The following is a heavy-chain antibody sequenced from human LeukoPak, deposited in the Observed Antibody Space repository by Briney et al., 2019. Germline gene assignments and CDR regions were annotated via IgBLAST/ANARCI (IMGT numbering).Heavy chain of an antibody. Sequence: ASVKVSCKASGYIFTAYYIHWVRQAPGQGLEWMGWINPNVGGTYYAQKFQGRVTMTRDTSISTAYMDLSSLRSDDTAVYYCARSSHYDILTGYSEEDAFDIWGQGTMVTVSS. CDR1: GYIFTAYY. D-gene: IGHD3-9*01. J-gene: IGHJ3*02. CDR2: INPNVGGT. CDR3: ARSSHYDILTGYSEEDAFDI. V-gene: IGHV1-2*02.